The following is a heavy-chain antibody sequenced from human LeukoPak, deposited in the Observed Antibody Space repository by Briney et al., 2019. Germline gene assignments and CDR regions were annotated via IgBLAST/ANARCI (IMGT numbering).Heavy chain of an antibody. J-gene: IGHJ6*03. CDR3: AKVYCSSTSCYDWYYYYYMDV. D-gene: IGHD2-2*01. Sequence: GGSLRLSCAASGFTFSSYGMHWVRQAPGKGLEWVAFIRYDGSNKYYADSVKGRFTISRDNSKNTLYLQMNSLRAEDTAVYYCAKVYCSSTSCYDWYYYYYMDVWGKGTTVTISS. CDR2: IRYDGSNK. CDR1: GFTFSSYG. V-gene: IGHV3-30*02.